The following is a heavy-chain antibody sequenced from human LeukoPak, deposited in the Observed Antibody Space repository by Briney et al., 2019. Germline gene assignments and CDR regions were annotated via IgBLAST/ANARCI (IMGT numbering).Heavy chain of an antibody. Sequence: GGSLRLSCAASGFTFSSYGMHWVRQAPGKGLEWVAFIRYDGRIKYYADSVKGRFSISRDNSKNTLYLQMNSLRAEDTAVYYCAKGVASSGYYFPFDYWGQGTLVTVSS. CDR3: AKGVASSGYYFPFDY. CDR2: IRYDGRIK. V-gene: IGHV3-30*02. CDR1: GFTFSSYG. D-gene: IGHD3-22*01. J-gene: IGHJ4*02.